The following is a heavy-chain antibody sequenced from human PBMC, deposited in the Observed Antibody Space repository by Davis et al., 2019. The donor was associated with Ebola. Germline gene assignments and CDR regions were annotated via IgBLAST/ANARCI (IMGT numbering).Heavy chain of an antibody. V-gene: IGHV4-34*01. D-gene: IGHD2-2*01. CDR2: INHSGST. CDR3: ALQVGSTSCYATHGPCDY. CDR1: GGSFSGYY. Sequence: PGGSLRLSCAVYGGSFSGYYWSWFRQPPGKGLEWIGEINHSGSTNYNPSLKSRVTISVDTSKNQFSLKLSSVTAADTAVYYCALQVGSTSCYATHGPCDYWGQGTLVTVSS. J-gene: IGHJ4*02.